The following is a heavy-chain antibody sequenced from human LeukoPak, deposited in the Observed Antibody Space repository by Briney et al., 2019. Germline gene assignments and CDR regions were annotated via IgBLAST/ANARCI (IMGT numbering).Heavy chain of an antibody. D-gene: IGHD2-2*01. Sequence: PGRSLRLSCAASGFTFSSYAMHWVRQAPGKGLEWVAVISYDGSNKYYADSVKGRFTISRDNSKNTLYLQMNSLRAEDTAVYYCARVPRRYCSSTSCYAYYFDYWGQGTLVTVSS. V-gene: IGHV3-30*04. J-gene: IGHJ4*02. CDR2: ISYDGSNK. CDR1: GFTFSSYA. CDR3: ARVPRRYCSSTSCYAYYFDY.